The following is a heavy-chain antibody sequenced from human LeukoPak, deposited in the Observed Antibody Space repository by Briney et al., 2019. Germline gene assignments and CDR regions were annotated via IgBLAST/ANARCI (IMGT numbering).Heavy chain of an antibody. D-gene: IGHD7-27*01. CDR3: ARDLLLGNGGA. V-gene: IGHV4-4*07. CDR2: VYSSGNT. CDR1: GGSISTYY. J-gene: IGHJ4*02. Sequence: PSETLSLTCTVSGGSISTYYWSWIRQPAGKGLEWIGRVYSSGNTDYNPSLKSRVTMSVDTSKNQFSLKLSSVTAADTAVYYCARDLLLGNGGAWGQGTLVTVSS.